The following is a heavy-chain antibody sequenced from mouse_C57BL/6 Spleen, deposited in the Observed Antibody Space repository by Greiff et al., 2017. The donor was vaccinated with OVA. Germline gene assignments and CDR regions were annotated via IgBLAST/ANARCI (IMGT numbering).Heavy chain of an antibody. J-gene: IGHJ1*03. D-gene: IGHD1-1*01. V-gene: IGHV1-59*01. CDR3: ARKAGSSYWYFDV. Sequence: VQLQQPGAELVRPGTSVKLSCKASGYTFTSYWMHWVKQRPGQGLEWIGVIDPSDSYTNYNQKFKGKATLTVDTSSSTAYMQLSSLTSEDSAVYYCARKAGSSYWYFDVWGTGTTVTVSS. CDR1: GYTFTSYW. CDR2: IDPSDSYT.